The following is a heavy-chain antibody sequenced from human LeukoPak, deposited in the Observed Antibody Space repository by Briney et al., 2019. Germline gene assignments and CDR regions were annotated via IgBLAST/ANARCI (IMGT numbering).Heavy chain of an antibody. CDR2: IIPIFGTA. CDR3: ARGGYYDILTGYPHPFDY. D-gene: IGHD3-9*01. V-gene: IGHV1-69*01. J-gene: IGHJ4*02. CDR1: GGTFISYA. Sequence: SVRVSFKASGGTFISYAISWVRQAPGQGLEWMGGIIPIFGTANYAQKFQGRVTITADESTSTAYMELSSLRSEDTAVYYCARGGYYDILTGYPHPFDYWGQGTLVTVSS.